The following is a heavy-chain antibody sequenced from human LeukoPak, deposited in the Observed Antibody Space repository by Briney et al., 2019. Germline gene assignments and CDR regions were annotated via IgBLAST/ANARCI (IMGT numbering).Heavy chain of an antibody. J-gene: IGHJ4*02. CDR2: ISSSSSYI. CDR3: ARGSPAANIDY. CDR1: GFTFSSHS. D-gene: IGHD2-2*01. V-gene: IGHV3-21*01. Sequence: GGSLRLSCAASGFTFSSHSMNWVRQAPGKGLEWVSSISSSSSYIYYADSVKGRFTISRDNAKNSLYLQMNSLRAEDTAVYYCARGSPAANIDYWGQGTLVTVSS.